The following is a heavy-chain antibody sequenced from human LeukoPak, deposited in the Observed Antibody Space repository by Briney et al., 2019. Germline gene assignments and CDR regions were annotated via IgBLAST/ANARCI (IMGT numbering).Heavy chain of an antibody. CDR1: GGSVSGGY. V-gene: IGHV4-59*02. J-gene: IGHJ5*02. D-gene: IGHD6-13*01. CDR2: IFYTGSA. Sequence: SETLSLTCAVSGGSVSGGYWSWIRQPPGKGLKWIGYIFYTGSANYNPSLKSRVTISLDTPKNQFSLKLTSVTAADTAVYYCAREMIATAAYNWLDPWGQGILVTVSS. CDR3: AREMIATAAYNWLDP.